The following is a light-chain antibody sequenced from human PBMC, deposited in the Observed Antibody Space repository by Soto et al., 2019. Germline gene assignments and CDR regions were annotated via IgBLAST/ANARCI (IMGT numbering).Light chain of an antibody. Sequence: EIVMTQSPATLSVSPGERATLSCRASQSVSSNLAWYQQKPGQAPRLLIYGASTRATGIPARFSGSGSGTEFTLTISSLQSEDVAVYYCQQYNSWPPTFGQGTKLEIK. CDR3: QQYNSWPPT. J-gene: IGKJ2*01. CDR2: GAS. V-gene: IGKV3-15*01. CDR1: QSVSSN.